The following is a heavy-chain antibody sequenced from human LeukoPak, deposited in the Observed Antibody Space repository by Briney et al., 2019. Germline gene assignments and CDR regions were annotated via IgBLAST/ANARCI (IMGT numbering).Heavy chain of an antibody. CDR2: INHSGST. D-gene: IGHD1-1*01. V-gene: IGHV4-34*01. CDR3: ARGGNGNWFDP. CDR1: GGSFSGYY. J-gene: IGHJ5*02. Sequence: SETLSLTCAVYGGSFSGYYWSWIRQPPGKGLEWIGEINHSGSTNYNPSLKSRVTISVDTSKNQFSLKLSSVTAADTAVHYCARGGNGNWFDPWGQGTLVTVSS.